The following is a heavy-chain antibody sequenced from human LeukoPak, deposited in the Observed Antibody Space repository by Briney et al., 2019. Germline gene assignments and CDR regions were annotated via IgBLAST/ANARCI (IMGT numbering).Heavy chain of an antibody. CDR1: GYNFTSHW. Sequence: GESLKISCKGSGYNFTSHWISWVRQMPGKGLEWMGRIDPTDSYTNYSPSFQGHVTISVDTSINTAYLQWSSLRASDTAMYYCARLINGSLVDPWGQGTLVTVSS. V-gene: IGHV5-10-1*01. J-gene: IGHJ5*02. CDR2: IDPTDSYT. CDR3: ARLINGSLVDP. D-gene: IGHD2-8*01.